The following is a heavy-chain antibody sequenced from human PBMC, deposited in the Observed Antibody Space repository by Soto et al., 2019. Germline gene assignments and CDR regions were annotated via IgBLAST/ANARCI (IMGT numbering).Heavy chain of an antibody. CDR3: ARDQHGGEGSMDV. D-gene: IGHD3-10*01. J-gene: IGHJ6*02. CDR2: IIPIFGTA. Sequence: SVKVSCKASGGTFSSYAISWVRQAPGQGLEWMGGIIPIFGTANYAQKFQGRVTITADESTSTAYMELSSLRSEDTAVYYCARDQHGGEGSMDVWGQGTTVTVSS. CDR1: GGTFSSYA. V-gene: IGHV1-69*13.